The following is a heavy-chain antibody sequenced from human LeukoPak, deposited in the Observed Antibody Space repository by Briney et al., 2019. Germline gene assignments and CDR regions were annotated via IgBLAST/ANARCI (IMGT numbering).Heavy chain of an antibody. V-gene: IGHV4-59*11. J-gene: IGHJ4*02. CDR2: IYYSGST. CDR1: GGSISSHY. CDR3: ARGSGYPWQFDY. Sequence: SETLSLNGTGSGGSISSHYWSWLRQPPGKGLEWIGYIYYSGSTNYNPSLKSRVTMSVDTSKNQFSLKLSSVTAADTAVYYCARGSGYPWQFDYWGQGTLVTVSS. D-gene: IGHD5-12*01.